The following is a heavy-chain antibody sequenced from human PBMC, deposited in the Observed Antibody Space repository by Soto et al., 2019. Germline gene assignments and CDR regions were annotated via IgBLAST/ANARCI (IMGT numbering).Heavy chain of an antibody. D-gene: IGHD5-12*01. J-gene: IGHJ4*02. CDR3: AKAGDIVATILGGLEY. Sequence: GVSLRLSCAASVFTFSSYGMHCVLQTPVKGLEWVAVISYDGSNKYYADSVKGRFTISRDNSKNTLYLQMNSLRAEDTAVYYCAKAGDIVATILGGLEYWGQGTLVTVSS. V-gene: IGHV3-30*18. CDR2: ISYDGSNK. CDR1: VFTFSSYG.